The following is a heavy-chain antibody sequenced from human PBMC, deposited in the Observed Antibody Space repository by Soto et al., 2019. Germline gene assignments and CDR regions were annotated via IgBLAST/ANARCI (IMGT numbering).Heavy chain of an antibody. J-gene: IGHJ6*03. CDR1: GFTFRSYA. CDR3: ASQPIVVVPAAIRPEYYYYYYMDV. D-gene: IGHD2-2*01. CDR2: ISGSGGST. Sequence: PGGSQRLSCTASGFTFRSYAMSWVRQAPGKGLEWVSAISGSGGSTYYADSVKGRFTISRDNSKNTLYLQMNSLRAEDTAVYYCASQPIVVVPAAIRPEYYYYYYMDVWGKGTTVTVSS. V-gene: IGHV3-23*01.